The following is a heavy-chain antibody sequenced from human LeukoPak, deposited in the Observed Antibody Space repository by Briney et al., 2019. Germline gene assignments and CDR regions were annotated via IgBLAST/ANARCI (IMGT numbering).Heavy chain of an antibody. J-gene: IGHJ4*02. CDR2: IWYDGSNK. Sequence: PGGSLRLSCAVSGFTFSRYGMHWVRQAPGKGLEWVAVIWYDGSNKYYADSVKGRFTISRDNSKNTLYLQMNSLRAEDTAVYYCTRIPSSTSSWYYFDYWGQGTLVTVSS. V-gene: IGHV3-33*01. CDR3: TRIPSSTSSWYYFDY. CDR1: GFTFSRYG. D-gene: IGHD6-13*01.